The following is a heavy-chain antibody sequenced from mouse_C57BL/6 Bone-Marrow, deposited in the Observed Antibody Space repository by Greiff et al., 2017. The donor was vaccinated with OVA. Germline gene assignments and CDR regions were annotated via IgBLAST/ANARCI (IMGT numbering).Heavy chain of an antibody. D-gene: IGHD2-3*01. V-gene: IGHV1-61*01. CDR1: GYTFTSYW. CDR2: IYPSDSET. J-gene: IGHJ2*01. Sequence: QVQLQQPGAELVRPGSSVKLSCKASGYTFTSYWMDWVKQRPGQGLEWIGNIYPSDSETHYTQKFKDKATLTVDKSSSTAYMQLSSLTSEDAAVYYCARKDDGYYCFDYWGQGTTLTVSS. CDR3: ARKDDGYYCFDY.